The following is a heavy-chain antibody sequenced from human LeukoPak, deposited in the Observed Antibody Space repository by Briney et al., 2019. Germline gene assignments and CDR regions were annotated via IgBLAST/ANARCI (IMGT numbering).Heavy chain of an antibody. J-gene: IGHJ3*02. V-gene: IGHV4-31*03. Sequence: SETLSLTCTVSGDSVTSGGYFWTWIRQHPRKGLEWIGYISNSGTTSYNPSLKSRVSISVDTSNNQFSLRLSSVTAADTAVYYCARDVVVTSSPDAFDIWGQGTMVTVSS. CDR1: GDSVTSGGYF. CDR2: ISNSGTT. D-gene: IGHD2-21*02. CDR3: ARDVVVTSSPDAFDI.